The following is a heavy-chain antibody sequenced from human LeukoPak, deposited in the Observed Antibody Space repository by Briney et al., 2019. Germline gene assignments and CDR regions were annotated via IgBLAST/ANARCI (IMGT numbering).Heavy chain of an antibody. V-gene: IGHV3-30*02. D-gene: IGHD6-6*01. J-gene: IGHJ4*02. Sequence: GGSLRLSCAASGFTFSSYGMHWVRQAPGKGLEWVAFIRYDGSNKYYADSVKGRFTISRDNSKNTLYLQMNSLRAEDTAVYYCAKDPPPIAARPDYWGQGTLVTVSS. CDR3: AKDPPPIAARPDY. CDR2: IRYDGSNK. CDR1: GFTFSSYG.